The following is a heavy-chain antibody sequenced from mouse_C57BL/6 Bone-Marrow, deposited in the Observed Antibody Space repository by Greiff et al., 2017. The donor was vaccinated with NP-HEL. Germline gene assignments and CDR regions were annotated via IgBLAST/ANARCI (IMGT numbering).Heavy chain of an antibody. CDR2: IRNKANGYTT. V-gene: IGHV7-3*01. Sequence: DVKLVESGGGLVQPGGSLSLSCAASGFTFTDYYMSWVRQPPGKALEWLGFIRNKANGYTTEYSASVKGRFTISRDNSQSILYLQMNALRAEDSATYYCASHVSPHYYGSSPYRYFDVWGTGTTVTVSS. J-gene: IGHJ1*03. D-gene: IGHD1-1*01. CDR3: ASHVSPHYYGSSPYRYFDV. CDR1: GFTFTDYY.